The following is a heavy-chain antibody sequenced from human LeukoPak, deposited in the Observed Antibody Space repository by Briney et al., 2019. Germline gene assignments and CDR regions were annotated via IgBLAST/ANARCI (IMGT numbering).Heavy chain of an antibody. Sequence: GSLRLSCAASGFTFSDYNMYWVRQAPGKGLECVSFIGTNTETIHHADSVEGRFTISRDNAKNSLYLQMNSLRAEDTAVYFCARDRGYCRGTTCYAYYLDVWGKGTTVTVSS. CDR3: ARDRGYCRGTTCYAYYLDV. CDR2: IGTNTETI. D-gene: IGHD2-2*01. J-gene: IGHJ6*03. CDR1: GFTFSDYN. V-gene: IGHV3-48*01.